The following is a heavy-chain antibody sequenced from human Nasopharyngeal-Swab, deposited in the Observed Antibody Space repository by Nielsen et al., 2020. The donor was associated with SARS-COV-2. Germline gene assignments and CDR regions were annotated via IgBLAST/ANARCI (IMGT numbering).Heavy chain of an antibody. CDR2: IYYSGST. V-gene: IGHV4-39*01. CDR1: GGSISSSSYY. Sequence: SETLSLTCTVSGGSISSSSYYWGWIRQPPGKGLEWIGGIYYSGSTYYNPSLKSRVTISVDTSKNQFSLKLSSVTAADTAVYYCASTFWAGYYSAKYFDYWGQGTLVTVSS. CDR3: ASTFWAGYYSAKYFDY. J-gene: IGHJ4*02. D-gene: IGHD3/OR15-3a*01.